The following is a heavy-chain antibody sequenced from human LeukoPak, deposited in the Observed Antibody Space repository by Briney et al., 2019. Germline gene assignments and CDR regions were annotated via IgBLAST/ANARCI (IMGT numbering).Heavy chain of an antibody. J-gene: IGHJ5*02. Sequence: PSETLSLTWTVSGGSISSCYWSWIRQPPGKGLEWIGYIYYSGSTNYNPSLKSRVTISVDTSKNQFSLKLSSVTAADTAVYYCARGDSGYDYHWFDPWGQGTLVTVSS. V-gene: IGHV4-59*01. CDR1: GGSISSCY. CDR3: ARGDSGYDYHWFDP. D-gene: IGHD5-12*01. CDR2: IYYSGST.